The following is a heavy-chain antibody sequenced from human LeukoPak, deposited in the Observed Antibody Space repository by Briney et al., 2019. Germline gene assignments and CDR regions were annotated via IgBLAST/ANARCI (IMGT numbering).Heavy chain of an antibody. D-gene: IGHD3-22*01. CDR1: GFTFSGFW. V-gene: IGHV3-7*03. CDR3: ATPLDYYDSSGYHQGGD. Sequence: GGSLRLTCAVSGFTFSGFWMSWSRQAPGKGLEWVASINSDGGEGYYADVVKGRFTISRDNAKNSLYLQMNSLRAEDTAVYYCATPLDYYDSSGYHQGGDWGQGTLVTVSS. J-gene: IGHJ4*02. CDR2: INSDGGEG.